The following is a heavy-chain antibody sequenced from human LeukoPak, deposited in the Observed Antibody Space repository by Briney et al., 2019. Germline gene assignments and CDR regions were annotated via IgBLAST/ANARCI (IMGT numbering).Heavy chain of an antibody. D-gene: IGHD6-6*01. CDR2: ISGSGVST. CDR1: GFRFSSYA. Sequence: GGSLRLSCAASGFRFSSYAMSWVRQAPGKGLEWVSAISGSGVSTYYADSVKGRFTVSRDNSKNTLYLQMSSLRAEDTAVYYCAKDGAARPTGRWFDPWGQGTLVTVSS. CDR3: AKDGAARPTGRWFDP. V-gene: IGHV3-23*01. J-gene: IGHJ5*02.